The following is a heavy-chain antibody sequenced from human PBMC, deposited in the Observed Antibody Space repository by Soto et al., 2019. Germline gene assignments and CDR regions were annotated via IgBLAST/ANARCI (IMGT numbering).Heavy chain of an antibody. J-gene: IGHJ3*02. CDR1: GGSISSGGYY. CDR3: ARPRRDGLRLGELSPPGAFDI. CDR2: IYTSGST. D-gene: IGHD3-16*02. Sequence: SETLSLTCAVSGGSISSGGYYWSWIRQPAGKGLEWIGRIYTSGSTNYNPSLKSRVTMSVDTSKNQFSLKLSSVTAADTAVYYCARPRRDGLRLGELSPPGAFDIRGQGKMVAVSS. V-gene: IGHV4-61*02.